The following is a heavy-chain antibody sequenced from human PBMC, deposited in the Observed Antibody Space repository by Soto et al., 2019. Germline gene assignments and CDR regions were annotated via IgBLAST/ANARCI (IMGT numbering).Heavy chain of an antibody. Sequence: QVQLQESGPGLVKPSETLSLTCTVSGGSVSSGSYYWSWIRQPPGKGLEWIGYINYSGSTNYNPPLKSRVTISVDTSKNQFSLKLSSVTAADTAVYYCARGVPYSYGYVSWFDPWGQGTLVTVSS. CDR3: ARGVPYSYGYVSWFDP. D-gene: IGHD5-18*01. J-gene: IGHJ5*02. CDR1: GGSVSSGSYY. V-gene: IGHV4-61*01. CDR2: INYSGST.